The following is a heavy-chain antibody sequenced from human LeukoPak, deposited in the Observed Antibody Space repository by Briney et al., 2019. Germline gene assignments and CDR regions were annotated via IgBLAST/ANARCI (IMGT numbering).Heavy chain of an antibody. CDR1: GFTFSSYA. CDR2: ISGSGGST. J-gene: IGHJ6*02. Sequence: GGSLRLSCAASGFTFSSYAMSWVRQAPGKGLEWVSAISGSGGSTYYADSVKGRFTISRDNSKNTLYLQMNSLRAEDTAVYYCATPMTTVTSYYYYGMDVWGQGTTVTVSS. D-gene: IGHD4-17*01. V-gene: IGHV3-23*01. CDR3: ATPMTTVTSYYYYGMDV.